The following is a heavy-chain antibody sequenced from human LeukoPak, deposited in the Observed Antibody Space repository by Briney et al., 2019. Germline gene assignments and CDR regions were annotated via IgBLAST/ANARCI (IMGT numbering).Heavy chain of an antibody. CDR3: ARVGSGGSSYYIDY. CDR2: IYYSGST. D-gene: IGHD1-26*01. J-gene: IGHJ4*02. Sequence: SETLSLTCTVSGGSTTSYYWSWIRQPPGKGLEWIGYIYYSGSTNYNPSLKSRVTISEDTSKNQFSLKLSSVTAADTAVYYCARVGSGGSSYYIDYWGQGTLVTVSS. V-gene: IGHV4-59*01. CDR1: GGSTTSYY.